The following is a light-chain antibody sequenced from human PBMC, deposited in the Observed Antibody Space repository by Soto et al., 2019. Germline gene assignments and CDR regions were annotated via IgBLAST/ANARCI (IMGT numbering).Light chain of an antibody. V-gene: IGLV2-14*01. Sequence: QSVLTQPASVSGSPGQSITISCTGTSSDVGGYKFVSWYQQHPGTAPKLMIYEVSNRPSGVSSRFSGSKSGNTASLTISGLQAEDEADYFCGSYTGSYSWVFGGGTQLTVL. CDR1: SSDVGGYKF. CDR2: EVS. CDR3: GSYTGSYSWV. J-gene: IGLJ3*02.